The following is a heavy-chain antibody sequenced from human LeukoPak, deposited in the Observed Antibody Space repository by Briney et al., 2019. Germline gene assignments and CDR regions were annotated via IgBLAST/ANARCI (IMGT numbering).Heavy chain of an antibody. CDR1: GFTFSSCA. CDR3: ARDGRSGNFDK. V-gene: IGHV3-74*01. J-gene: IGHJ4*02. D-gene: IGHD1-26*01. Sequence: GGSLRLSCAASGFTFSSCAMSWVRQAPGKGLAWVSVIRSDGSITTYADSVKGRFTISRDTAKNTLYLQMNSLRAEDTAVYYCARDGRSGNFDKWGQGTLVSVSS. CDR2: IRSDGSIT.